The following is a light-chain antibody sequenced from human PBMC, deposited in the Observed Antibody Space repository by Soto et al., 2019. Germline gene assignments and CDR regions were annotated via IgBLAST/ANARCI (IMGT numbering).Light chain of an antibody. CDR1: QSVSSN. V-gene: IGKV3-11*01. Sequence: EVVMTQSPATLSVSPGERATLSCRASQSVSSNLAWYQQKPGQAPRLLIYGASNRATGIPARFSGSGSGTDFTLTISSLEPEDFVVYYCQQRSNWPITFGQGTRLEIK. CDR2: GAS. CDR3: QQRSNWPIT. J-gene: IGKJ5*01.